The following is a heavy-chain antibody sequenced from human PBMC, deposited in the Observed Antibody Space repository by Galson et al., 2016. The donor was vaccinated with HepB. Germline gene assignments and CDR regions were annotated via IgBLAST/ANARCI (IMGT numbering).Heavy chain of an antibody. CDR2: ISYDGTKK. CDR3: ARERAATVDY. D-gene: IGHD6-13*01. V-gene: IGHV3-30*19. J-gene: IGHJ4*02. CDR1: GFTFSSYG. Sequence: SLRLSCAASGFTFSSYGMHWVRRAPGKGLEWVAFISYDGTKKYYSDSVKGRFSISRDRSNSSLYLHMSSLRPDDTALYYCARERAATVDYWGQGTLVSVSS.